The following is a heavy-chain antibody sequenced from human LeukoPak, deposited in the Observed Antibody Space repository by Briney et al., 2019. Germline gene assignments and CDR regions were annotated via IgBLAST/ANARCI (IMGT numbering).Heavy chain of an antibody. CDR1: GVTFSSYA. V-gene: IGHV1-69*13. J-gene: IGHJ2*01. CDR2: IIPIFGTA. CDR3: ARDLVVGAYFDL. Sequence: ASVEVSCKASGVTFSSYAISWVRQAPGQGLEWMGGIIPIFGTANYAQKFQGRVTITADESTSTAYMELSSLRSEDTAVYYCARDLVVGAYFDLWGRGTLVTVSS. D-gene: IGHD1-26*01.